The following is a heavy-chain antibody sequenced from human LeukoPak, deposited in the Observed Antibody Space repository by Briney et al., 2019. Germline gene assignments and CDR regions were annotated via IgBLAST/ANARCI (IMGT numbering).Heavy chain of an antibody. J-gene: IGHJ2*01. CDR3: ARDRSIAANQNWYFDL. CDR2: IYYSGST. CDR1: GGSISSYY. D-gene: IGHD6-25*01. Sequence: SETLSLTCTVSGGSISSYYWSWIRQPPGKGLEWIGYIYYSGSTNYNPSLKSRVTISVDTSKNQFSLKLSSVTAADAAVYYCARDRSIAANQNWYFDLWGRGTLVTVSS. V-gene: IGHV4-59*01.